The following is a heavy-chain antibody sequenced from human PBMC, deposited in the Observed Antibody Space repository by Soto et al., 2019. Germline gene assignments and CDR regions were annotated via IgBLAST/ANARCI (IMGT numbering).Heavy chain of an antibody. D-gene: IGHD3-16*01. V-gene: IGHV3-30-3*01. J-gene: IGHJ5*02. Sequence: LXLSCASSGFTFSSYAMHWVRQAPGKGLEWVAVISYDGSNKYYADSVKGRFTISRDNSKNTLYLQMNSLRAEDTAVYYCARANGGGNWFDPWGQGTLVTVSS. CDR1: GFTFSSYA. CDR2: ISYDGSNK. CDR3: ARANGGGNWFDP.